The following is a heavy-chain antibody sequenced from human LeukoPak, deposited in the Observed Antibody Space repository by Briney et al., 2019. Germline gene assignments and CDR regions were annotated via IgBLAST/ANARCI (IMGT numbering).Heavy chain of an antibody. V-gene: IGHV3-30*02. D-gene: IGHD6-19*01. Sequence: GGSLRLSCAASGFTFSSYGMHWVRQAPGKGLEWVAFIRYDGSNKYYADSVKGRFTISRDNSKNTLYLQMNSLRAEDTAVYYCAKDERAVAGSPYYFDYWGQGTLVTVSS. CDR3: AKDERAVAGSPYYFDY. J-gene: IGHJ4*02. CDR2: IRYDGSNK. CDR1: GFTFSSYG.